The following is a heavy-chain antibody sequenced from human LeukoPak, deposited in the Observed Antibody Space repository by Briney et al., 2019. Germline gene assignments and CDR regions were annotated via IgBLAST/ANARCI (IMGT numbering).Heavy chain of an antibody. Sequence: ASVKVSCKASGGTFSSYAISWVRQAPGQGLEWMGGIIPIFGTANYAQKFQGRVTITADESTSTAYMELSSLRSEDTAVYYCASGRRSSWYSGWFDPWGQGTLVTVSS. V-gene: IGHV1-69*13. CDR3: ASGRRSSWYSGWFDP. J-gene: IGHJ5*02. CDR1: GGTFSSYA. D-gene: IGHD6-13*01. CDR2: IIPIFGTA.